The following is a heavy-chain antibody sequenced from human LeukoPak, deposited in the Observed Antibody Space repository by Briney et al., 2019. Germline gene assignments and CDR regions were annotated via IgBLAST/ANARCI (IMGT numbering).Heavy chain of an antibody. CDR1: GFTFSSYW. CDR2: INNDESHT. V-gene: IGHV3-74*01. D-gene: IGHD6-13*01. CDR3: ARDQSSSWYVAWFDP. J-gene: IGHJ5*02. Sequence: PAGSLRLSCAASGFTFSSYWMHWVRQAPGKGLVWVSRINNDESHTTYADSVKGRFTISRDNAKNTLYLQMNSLRVEDTAVYYCARDQSSSWYVAWFDPWGQGTLVTVSS.